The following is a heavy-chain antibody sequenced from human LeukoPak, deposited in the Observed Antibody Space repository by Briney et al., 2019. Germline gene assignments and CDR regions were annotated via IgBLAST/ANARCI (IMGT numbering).Heavy chain of an antibody. D-gene: IGHD6-13*01. Sequence: PSGTLSLTCTVSGDSISSYYWSWIRQPPGKGLEWIGYIYYSGSTKYNPSLKSRVTISLDTSKTQFSLNLSSVTAADTAVYYCARKSFHTSSYDYWGQGTLVTVSS. CDR2: IYYSGST. V-gene: IGHV4-59*01. CDR3: ARKSFHTSSYDY. CDR1: GDSISSYY. J-gene: IGHJ4*02.